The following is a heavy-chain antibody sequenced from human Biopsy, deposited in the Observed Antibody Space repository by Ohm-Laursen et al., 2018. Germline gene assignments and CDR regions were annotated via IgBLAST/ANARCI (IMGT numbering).Heavy chain of an antibody. CDR2: ISWQSATR. J-gene: IGHJ3*02. V-gene: IGHV3-9*01. D-gene: IGHD3-3*01. CDR3: VKDKDFPDAFDI. CDR1: GFSFEDYG. Sequence: SLRLSCAASGFSFEDYGMHWVRQAPGKGLEWVSSISWQSATRNYADSVKGRFAISRDNAKKSLYLEVDSLRDEDTALYYCVKDKDFPDAFDIWGQGTMVTVSS.